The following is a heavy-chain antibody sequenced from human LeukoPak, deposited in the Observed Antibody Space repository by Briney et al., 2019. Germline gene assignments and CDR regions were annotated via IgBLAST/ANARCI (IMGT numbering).Heavy chain of an antibody. D-gene: IGHD3-22*01. J-gene: IGHJ4*02. CDR3: ARVRDSDGYSYDY. CDR2: IRKKVNGYTK. Sequence: GGSLRLSCAASGFTFSDHYMDWVRQAPGKWLGWVGRIRKKVNGYTKEYAASVKGRFTISRDDSKISLYLQMNSLKTEDTALYYCARVRDSDGYSYDYWGQGTLVTVSS. CDR1: GFTFSDHY. V-gene: IGHV3-72*01.